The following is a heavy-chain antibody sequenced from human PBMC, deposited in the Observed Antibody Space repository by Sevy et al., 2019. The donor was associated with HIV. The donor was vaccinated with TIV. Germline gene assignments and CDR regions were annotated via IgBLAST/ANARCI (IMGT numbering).Heavy chain of an antibody. V-gene: IGHV3-30*18. Sequence: GGSLRLSCVTSGFTFRTSGMHWVRQSPSKGLEWVAIISYDEAHKNYADSVRGRFSISKDNSKNTLYLQMSSLKTEDTAVYYCAKDYSAGITFVRGAYRARGDYFDYWGQGTQVTVSS. CDR1: GFTFRTSG. J-gene: IGHJ4*02. CDR2: ISYDEAHK. CDR3: AKDYSAGITFVRGAYRARGDYFDY. D-gene: IGHD3-10*01.